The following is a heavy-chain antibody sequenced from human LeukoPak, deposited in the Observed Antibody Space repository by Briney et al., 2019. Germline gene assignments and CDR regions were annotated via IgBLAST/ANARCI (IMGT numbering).Heavy chain of an antibody. J-gene: IGHJ4*02. Sequence: GGSLRLSCAASGFTFSTYAMSWVRQAPGKGLERVSGIRGSGGATYYADSVKGRFTISRDNSKNTLYLQMNSLRAEDTAVYYCAKDDLGFGKLGYWGQGTLVTVSS. CDR2: IRGSGGAT. CDR1: GFTFSTYA. D-gene: IGHD3-10*01. CDR3: AKDDLGFGKLGY. V-gene: IGHV3-23*01.